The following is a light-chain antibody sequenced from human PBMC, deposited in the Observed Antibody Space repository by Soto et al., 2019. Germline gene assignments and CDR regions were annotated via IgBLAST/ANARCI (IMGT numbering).Light chain of an antibody. J-gene: IGLJ3*02. CDR1: SSNIGRNT. CDR2: SNN. Sequence: QSVLTQPPSASGTPGQRVTISCSGSSSNIGRNTVTWYQQLTGTAPRLLIDSNNQRPSGVPDRLSGSKSGTSASLAISGLQSEDEADYYCAAWDDSLNGWVFGGGTQLTVL. V-gene: IGLV1-44*01. CDR3: AAWDDSLNGWV.